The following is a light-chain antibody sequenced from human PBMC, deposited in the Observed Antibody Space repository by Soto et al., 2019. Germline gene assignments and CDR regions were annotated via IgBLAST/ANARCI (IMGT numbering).Light chain of an antibody. CDR1: SSDVGGYND. J-gene: IGLJ1*01. V-gene: IGLV2-14*01. CDR2: GVS. CDR3: SSYTSSSTLYV. Sequence: QAVVTQPASVSGSPGQSITISCTGTSSDVGGYNDFSCYQQHPGKAPKLMIYGVSNRPSGVSNHFSGSKSGNTASLTISGLQAEDEPDYYCSSYTSSSTLYVFGTGTKLTVL.